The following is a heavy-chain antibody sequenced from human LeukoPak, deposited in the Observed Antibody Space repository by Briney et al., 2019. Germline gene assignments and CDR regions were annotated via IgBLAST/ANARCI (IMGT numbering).Heavy chain of an antibody. Sequence: PSETLSLTCTVSGYFINSNYYWGWIRQPPGKGLEWIATISHSGSTYYNPSLKSRVTISVETSKNRSSLKLSSVTAADTAVYYCARINTIMATFDYWGQGTLVTVSS. CDR3: ARINTIMATFDY. CDR1: GYFINSNYY. D-gene: IGHD5-24*01. V-gene: IGHV4-38-2*02. CDR2: ISHSGST. J-gene: IGHJ4*02.